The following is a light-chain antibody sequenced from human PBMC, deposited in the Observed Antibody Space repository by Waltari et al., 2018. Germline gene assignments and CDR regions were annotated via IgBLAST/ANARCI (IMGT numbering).Light chain of an antibody. Sequence: QPALTQPPSASGSPGQSVTLSCTGTGRAVGGPNCFSWYQQHPGKVPKLMIYEVSKRPSGVPDRFSGSKSGNTASLTVSGLQAEDEADYYCSSCAGGYGVVFGGGTKLTVL. V-gene: IGLV2-8*01. CDR3: SSCAGGYGVV. CDR2: EVS. CDR1: GRAVGGPNC. J-gene: IGLJ2*01.